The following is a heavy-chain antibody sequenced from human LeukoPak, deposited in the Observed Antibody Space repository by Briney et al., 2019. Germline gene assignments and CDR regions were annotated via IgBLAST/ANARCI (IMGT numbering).Heavy chain of an antibody. CDR1: GLTFTNYA. CDR3: AKDCNGGNCYIDY. V-gene: IGHV3-23*01. CDR2: MSGRGVST. Sequence: GGSLRLSCAASGLTFTNYAMSWVRQAPGKGLEWVSGMSGRGVSTYYADSVKGRFTISSDNSKNTLYLQMNSLRAEDTAIHYCAKDCNGGNCYIDYWGQGTLVTVAS. D-gene: IGHD2-15*01. J-gene: IGHJ4*02.